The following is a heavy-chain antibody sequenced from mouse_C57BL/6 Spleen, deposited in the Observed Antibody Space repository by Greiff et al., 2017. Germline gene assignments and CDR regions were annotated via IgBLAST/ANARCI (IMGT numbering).Heavy chain of an antibody. CDR1: GFTFSSYA. J-gene: IGHJ2*01. CDR3: ARGGYSNYSYYFDY. D-gene: IGHD2-5*01. Sequence: DVMLVESGGGLVKPGGSLKLSCAASGFTFSSYAMSWVRQTPEKRLEWVATISDGGSYTYYPDNVKGRFTISRDNAKNNLYLQMSHLKSEDTAMYYCARGGYSNYSYYFDYWGQGTTLTVSS. CDR2: ISDGGSYT. V-gene: IGHV5-4*03.